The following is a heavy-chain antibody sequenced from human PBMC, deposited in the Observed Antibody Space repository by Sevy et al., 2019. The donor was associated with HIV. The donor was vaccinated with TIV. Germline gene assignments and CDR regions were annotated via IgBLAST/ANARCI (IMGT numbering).Heavy chain of an antibody. D-gene: IGHD1-26*01. CDR3: ANAYSGGYSHSYLYALDV. CDR1: GFSFSYYG. CDR2: ISHDGINE. V-gene: IGHV3-30*18. J-gene: IGHJ6*02. Sequence: EGSLRLSCIGSGFSFSYYGIHWVRQSPGKGLDWVALISHDGINEYYADSVKGRFTISRDNSKNTVYLEMNSLRNEDTAIYFCANAYSGGYSHSYLYALDVWGQGTTVTVSS.